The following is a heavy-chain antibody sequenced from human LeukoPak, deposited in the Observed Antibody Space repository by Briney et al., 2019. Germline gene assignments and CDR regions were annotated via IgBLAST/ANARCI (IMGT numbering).Heavy chain of an antibody. Sequence: SETLSLTCTVSGGSISSYYWSWIRQPPGKGLEWIGRIYTSGSTNYNPSLKSRVTMSVDTSKNQFSLKLSSVTAADTAVYYCARVAPGYYYGAGSYHARDWFDPWGQGTLVTVSS. CDR3: ARVAPGYYYGAGSYHARDWFDP. D-gene: IGHD3-10*01. CDR1: GGSISSYY. J-gene: IGHJ5*02. CDR2: IYTSGST. V-gene: IGHV4-4*07.